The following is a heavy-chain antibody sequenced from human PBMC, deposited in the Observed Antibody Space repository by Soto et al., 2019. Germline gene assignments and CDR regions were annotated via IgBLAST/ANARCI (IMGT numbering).Heavy chain of an antibody. V-gene: IGHV1-2*04. CDR1: GHTFTGYY. CDR2: LNPNSGGT. Sequence: APVKVSCKAPGHTFTGYYKHWKRQAPGQGLEWMGWLNPNSGGTNYAQKFQGWVSMTRDTSISTAYMGVSRLRCDDTAVYFCGRSLRSEGYYGVEVWGQGTTVTVSS. J-gene: IGHJ6*02. D-gene: IGHD2-15*01. CDR3: GRSLRSEGYYGVEV.